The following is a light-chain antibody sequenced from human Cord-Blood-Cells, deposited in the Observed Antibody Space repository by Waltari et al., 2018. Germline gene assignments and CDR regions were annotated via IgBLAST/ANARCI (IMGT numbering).Light chain of an antibody. J-gene: IGKJ2*01. Sequence: DIVMTQSPDSLAVSLGERATINCKSSQSVLYSSNNKNYLAWYQQKPGQPPKLLIYWASTLESGGPDRFSGSGSGTDFTLTISSLQAEDVAVYYCQQYYSTPYTFGQGTKLEIK. CDR3: QQYYSTPYT. CDR1: QSVLYSSNNKNY. CDR2: WAS. V-gene: IGKV4-1*01.